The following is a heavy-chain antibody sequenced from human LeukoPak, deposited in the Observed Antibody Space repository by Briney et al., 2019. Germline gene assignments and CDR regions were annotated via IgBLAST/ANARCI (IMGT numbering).Heavy chain of an antibody. D-gene: IGHD1-26*01. Sequence: PGGSLRLSCAASGFTVSSNYMSWDRQAAGKGLEWVSVIYSGGSTYYADSVKGRFTISRDNSKNTLYLQMNSLRAEDTAVYYCARGGSYFYFDYWGQGTLVTVSS. CDR1: GFTVSSNY. CDR3: ARGGSYFYFDY. V-gene: IGHV3-53*01. CDR2: IYSGGST. J-gene: IGHJ4*02.